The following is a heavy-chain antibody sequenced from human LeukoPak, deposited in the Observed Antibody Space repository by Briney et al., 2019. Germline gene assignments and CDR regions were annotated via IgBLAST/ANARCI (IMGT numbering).Heavy chain of an antibody. J-gene: IGHJ4*02. CDR2: FYTEDGET. CDR1: GYTLTELS. V-gene: IGHV1-24*01. Sequence: GASVKVSCKVSGYTLTELSMHWGRQAPGKGLECMGGFYTEDGETIYAQKFQGRVTMTEDTSTDTAYMELSSLRSEARAVYYCATMEWLVKGFFHWGQGTLVTVSS. D-gene: IGHD6-19*01. CDR3: ATMEWLVKGFFH.